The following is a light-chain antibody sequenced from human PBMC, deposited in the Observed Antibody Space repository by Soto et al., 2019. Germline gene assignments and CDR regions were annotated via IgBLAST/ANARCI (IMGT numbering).Light chain of an antibody. V-gene: IGLV2-14*01. Sequence: QSALTQPASVSGSPGQSITISCTGTSSVVCGYNYVSWYQQHPGKAPKLMIYDVSNRPSGVSNRFSGSKSGNTASLTISGLQAEDEADYYCSSYTSSSTYVVFGGGAKLTVL. CDR3: SSYTSSSTYVV. CDR1: SSVVCGYNY. CDR2: DVS. J-gene: IGLJ2*01.